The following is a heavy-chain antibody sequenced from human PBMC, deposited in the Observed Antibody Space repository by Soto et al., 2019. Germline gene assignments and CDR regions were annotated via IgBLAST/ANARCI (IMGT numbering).Heavy chain of an antibody. D-gene: IGHD3-10*01. CDR3: AKTSTQITMIRGVGYFDY. Sequence: DVQVLESGGGLVQPGGSLRLSCAASGFTFSNYGMSWVRQAPGKGLEWVSSISNSGGSTYYADSVKGRFTISRDTSENTLYLQMDSLRVEDTAIYYCAKTSTQITMIRGVGYFDYWGQGTLVTVSS. CDR2: ISNSGGST. CDR1: GFTFSNYG. J-gene: IGHJ4*02. V-gene: IGHV3-23*01.